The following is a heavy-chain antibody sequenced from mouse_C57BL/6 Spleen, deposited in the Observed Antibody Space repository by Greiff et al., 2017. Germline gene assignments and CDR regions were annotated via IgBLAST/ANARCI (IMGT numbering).Heavy chain of an antibody. D-gene: IGHD6-1*01. CDR3: ARAAIRDAMDY. Sequence: QVQLKQSGAELARPGASVKMSCKASGYTFASYTMHWVEQRPGQGLEWIGYINPSSGYTKYNQKLKDKATLTADKSFSTAYKQLSSLTSEDAAVYYAARAAIRDAMDYLDQGSSDTVSA. V-gene: IGHV1-4*01. J-gene: IGHJ4*01. CDR2: INPSSGYT. CDR1: GYTFASYT.